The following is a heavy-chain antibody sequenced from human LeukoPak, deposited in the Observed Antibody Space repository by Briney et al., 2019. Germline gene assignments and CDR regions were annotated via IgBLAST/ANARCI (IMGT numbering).Heavy chain of an antibody. D-gene: IGHD3-10*01. J-gene: IGHJ6*03. CDR2: IYYSGST. CDR3: ARGMVRGVYYYMDV. CDR1: GGSISSYY. Sequence: PSETLSLTCTVSGGSISSYYWSWIRQPPGKGLEWIGYIYYSGSTNYNPSLKSRVTISVDTSKNQFSLKLSPVTAADTAVYYCARGMVRGVYYYMDVWGKGTTVTVSS. V-gene: IGHV4-59*01.